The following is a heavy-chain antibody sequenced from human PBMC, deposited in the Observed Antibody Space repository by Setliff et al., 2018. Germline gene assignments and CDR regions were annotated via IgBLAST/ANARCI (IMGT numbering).Heavy chain of an antibody. CDR2: IGHSDMP. CDR1: GFTLSDHY. CDR3: ARHGGWYFDL. V-gene: IGHV4-34*01. D-gene: IGHD4-17*01. Sequence: GSLRLSCAASGFTLSDHYIDWIRQVPGKGLEWIAEIGHSDMPHYNPSLKSRVTISADTSKSEFSLRLNSVTAADSAVYYCARHGGWYFDLWGRGTLVTVSS. J-gene: IGHJ2*01.